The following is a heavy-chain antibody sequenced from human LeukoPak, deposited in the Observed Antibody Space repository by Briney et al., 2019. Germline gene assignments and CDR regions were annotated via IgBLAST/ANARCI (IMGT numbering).Heavy chain of an antibody. V-gene: IGHV4-39*01. CDR2: IYYSGST. Sequence: SETLSLTCTVSGGSISSSSYYWGWIRQPPGKGLEWIGSIYYSGSTYYNPSLKSRVTISVDTSKNQFSLKLSSVAAADTAVYYCARYKQQLVGRTHFDYWGQGTLVTVSS. D-gene: IGHD6-13*01. CDR3: ARYKQQLVGRTHFDY. CDR1: GGSISSSSYY. J-gene: IGHJ4*02.